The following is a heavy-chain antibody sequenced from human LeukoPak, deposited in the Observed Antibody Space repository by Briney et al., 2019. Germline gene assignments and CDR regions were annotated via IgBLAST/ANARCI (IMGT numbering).Heavy chain of an antibody. D-gene: IGHD4-17*01. Sequence: GGSLRLSCAASGFTFSSYGMHWVRQAPGKGLEWVAVIWYGGSNKYYADSVKGRFTISRDNSKNTLYLQMNSLRAEDTAVYYYARDPTVSTHFDAFDIWGQGTMVTVSS. CDR2: IWYGGSNK. CDR1: GFTFSSYG. V-gene: IGHV3-33*08. J-gene: IGHJ3*02. CDR3: ARDPTVSTHFDAFDI.